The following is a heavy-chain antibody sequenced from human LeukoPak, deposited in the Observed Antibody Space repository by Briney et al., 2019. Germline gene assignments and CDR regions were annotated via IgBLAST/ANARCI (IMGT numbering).Heavy chain of an antibody. Sequence: ASVKVSCKASGYSFTNFDINWVRQATGQGLEWMGWMNPNSGKKGYAQKFQGRVTMTMNNSISTAYMELSSLRSDDRAVYYCARGPQWRGDYYYMDVWGRGTTVSVSS. CDR3: ARGPQWRGDYYYMDV. D-gene: IGHD6-19*01. CDR1: GYSFTNFD. J-gene: IGHJ6*03. V-gene: IGHV1-8*01. CDR2: MNPNSGKK.